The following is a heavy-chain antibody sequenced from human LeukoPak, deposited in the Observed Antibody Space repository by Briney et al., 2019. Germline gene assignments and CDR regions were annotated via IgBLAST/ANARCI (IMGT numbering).Heavy chain of an antibody. CDR2: INHSGST. CDR1: GGSISSSGYY. J-gene: IGHJ5*02. V-gene: IGHV4-39*07. D-gene: IGHD3-10*01. Sequence: PSETLSLTCRVSGGSISSSGYYWSWIRQPPGKGLEWIGEINHSGSTNYNPSLKSRVTISVDTSKNQFSLKLSSVTAADTAVYYCARELRSMVRGVKVNWFDPWGQGTLVTVSS. CDR3: ARELRSMVRGVKVNWFDP.